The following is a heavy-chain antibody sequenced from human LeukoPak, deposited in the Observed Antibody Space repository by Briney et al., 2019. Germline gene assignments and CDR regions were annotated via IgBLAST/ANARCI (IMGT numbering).Heavy chain of an antibody. D-gene: IGHD3-10*01. CDR3: ARASAVLWFGEPNLGYYLDY. Sequence: SETLSLTCTVSGGSIGSGDYYWSWIRQPPGKGLEWIGYIYYSGSTYYNPSLKSRVTISVDTSKNQFSLKLSSVTAADTAVYYCARASAVLWFGEPNLGYYLDYWGQGTLVTVSS. CDR2: IYYSGST. J-gene: IGHJ4*02. CDR1: GGSIGSGDYY. V-gene: IGHV4-30-4*08.